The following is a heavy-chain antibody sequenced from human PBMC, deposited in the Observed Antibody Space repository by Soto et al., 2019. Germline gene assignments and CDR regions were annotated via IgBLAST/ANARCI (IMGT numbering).Heavy chain of an antibody. D-gene: IGHD2-15*01. V-gene: IGHV3-30*18. J-gene: IGHJ4*02. Sequence: PGGSLRLSCAASGFTFSSYGMHWVRQAPGKGLEWVAVISYDGSNKYYADSVKGRFTISRDNSKNTLYLQMNSLRAEDTAVYYCAKDSYSHLPSSTFDYWGQGTLVTVSS. CDR2: ISYDGSNK. CDR1: GFTFSSYG. CDR3: AKDSYSHLPSSTFDY.